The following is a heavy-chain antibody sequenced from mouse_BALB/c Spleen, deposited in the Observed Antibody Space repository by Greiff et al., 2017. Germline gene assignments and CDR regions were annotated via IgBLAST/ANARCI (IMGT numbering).Heavy chain of an antibody. D-gene: IGHD2-10*01. J-gene: IGHJ3*01. Sequence: EVKLVESGGGLVKPGGSLKLSCAASGFTFSSYAMSWVRQTPEKRLEWVASISSGGSTYYPDSVKGRFTISRDNARNILYLQMSSLRSKDTAMYYCAREGPYYGNYVPFAYWGQGTLVTVSA. V-gene: IGHV5-6-5*01. CDR1: GFTFSSYA. CDR2: ISSGGST. CDR3: AREGPYYGNYVPFAY.